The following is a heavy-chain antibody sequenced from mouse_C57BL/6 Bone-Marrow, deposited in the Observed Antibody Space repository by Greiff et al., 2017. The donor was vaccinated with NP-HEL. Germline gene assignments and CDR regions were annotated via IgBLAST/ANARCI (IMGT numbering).Heavy chain of an antibody. CDR2: IYPGSGNT. J-gene: IGHJ3*01. Sequence: LVESGAELVRPGASVKLSCKASGYTFTDYYINWVKQRPGQGLEWIARIYPGSGNTYYNEKFKGKATLTVEKSSSTAYMQLSSLTSEDSAVYFCARSYYGSSYGFAYWGQGTLVTVSA. V-gene: IGHV1-76*01. CDR1: GYTFTDYY. CDR3: ARSYYGSSYGFAY. D-gene: IGHD1-1*01.